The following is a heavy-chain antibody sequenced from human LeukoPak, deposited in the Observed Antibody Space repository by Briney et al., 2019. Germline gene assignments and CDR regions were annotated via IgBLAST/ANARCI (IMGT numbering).Heavy chain of an antibody. CDR1: GYTFTGYY. Sequence: GASVKVSCKASGYTFTGYYMHWVRQAPGQGLEWMGWINPNSGGTNYAQKFQGRVTMTRDTSISTAYMELSRLRSDDTAVYYCARDRHCSSTSCYDGQAYYYYYYMDVWGKGTTVTVSS. D-gene: IGHD2-2*01. V-gene: IGHV1-2*02. J-gene: IGHJ6*03. CDR2: INPNSGGT. CDR3: ARDRHCSSTSCYDGQAYYYYYYMDV.